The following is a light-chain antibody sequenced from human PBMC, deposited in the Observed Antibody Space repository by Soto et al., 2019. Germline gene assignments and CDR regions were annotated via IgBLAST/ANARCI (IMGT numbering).Light chain of an antibody. Sequence: QSVLTQPASVSGSPGQSITISCTGTSSDVGGYNYVSWYQQHPGKAPKFMIYDVNNRPSVVSNRFSGSKSGNTASLTISGLQAEDEDDYYCSAYTTSNTRQIVFGTGTKLTVL. CDR1: SSDVGGYNY. V-gene: IGLV2-14*01. J-gene: IGLJ1*01. CDR3: SAYTTSNTRQIV. CDR2: DVN.